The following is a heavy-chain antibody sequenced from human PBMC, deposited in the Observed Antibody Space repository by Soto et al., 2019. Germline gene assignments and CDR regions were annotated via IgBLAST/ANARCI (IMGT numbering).Heavy chain of an antibody. J-gene: IGHJ5*02. CDR3: ARVVPGAEAWFGP. CDR2: ISLYSDGT. Sequence: QVQLVQSGGEVKRPGASVKVSCKTSGYTFSNYGITWVRQAPGQPLEWLGWISLYSDGTNYAQKFKGRVSMTTDTSTTTAYMELRSVRSDDTAVYYCARVVPGAEAWFGPWGQGTLVTVSS. CDR1: GYTFSNYG. V-gene: IGHV1-18*01. D-gene: IGHD2-2*01.